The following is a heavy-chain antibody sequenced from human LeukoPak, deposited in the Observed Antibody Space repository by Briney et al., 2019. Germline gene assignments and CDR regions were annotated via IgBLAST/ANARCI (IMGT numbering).Heavy chain of an antibody. D-gene: IGHD5-24*01. CDR2: IRSRANNYAT. J-gene: IGHJ4*02. Sequence: GGSLRLSCAASGFTFSASSMHSVRQASGKGLEWVGRIRSRANNYATAYAASVKGRFTISRDDSKNTAYLQMNSLKTEDTAVYYCIRWGDGYSYYLDSWGKGTLVTVSS. CDR1: GFTFSASS. CDR3: IRWGDGYSYYLDS. V-gene: IGHV3-73*01.